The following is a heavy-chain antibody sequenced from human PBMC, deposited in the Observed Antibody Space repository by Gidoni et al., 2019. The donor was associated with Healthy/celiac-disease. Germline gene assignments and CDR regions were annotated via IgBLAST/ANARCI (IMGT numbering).Heavy chain of an antibody. CDR1: GFPFSSYG. Sequence: QGQLVAPGGGVVQPGGSLRRSCEASGFPFSSYGMHWVRQAPGKGLGWLAVLWYDGSNKSYADSVKGRFTISRDNSKNTLYLQMNSLRAEDTAVYYCARVQYCSSTSCYAAGMDVWGQGTTVTVSS. D-gene: IGHD2-2*01. J-gene: IGHJ6*02. V-gene: IGHV3-33*01. CDR3: ARVQYCSSTSCYAAGMDV. CDR2: LWYDGSNK.